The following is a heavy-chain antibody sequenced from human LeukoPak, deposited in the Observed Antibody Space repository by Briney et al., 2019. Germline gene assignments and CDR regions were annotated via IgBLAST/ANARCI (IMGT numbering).Heavy chain of an antibody. CDR2: INPNSGGT. D-gene: IGHD6-13*01. Sequence: ASVKVSCKASGCTFTGYYMHWVRQAPGQGLEWMGYINPNSGGTNFAQKFQGRVTMTRDTSISTVYMELTRLRSDDTAVYYCARGASSSGFDPWGQGTLVTVSS. V-gene: IGHV1-2*02. CDR1: GCTFTGYY. CDR3: ARGASSSGFDP. J-gene: IGHJ5*01.